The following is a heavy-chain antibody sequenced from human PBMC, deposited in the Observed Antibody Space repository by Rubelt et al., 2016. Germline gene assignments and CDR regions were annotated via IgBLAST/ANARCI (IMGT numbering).Heavy chain of an antibody. D-gene: IGHD3-16*01. CDR1: EYSFTKTP. CDR2: INAGNGNT. Sequence: QVQLVQSGAEVKKPGASVKVSCKASEYSFTKTPIHWVRQAPGQRLEWMGWINAGNGNTQYSQKFQRGVTSARDTSGRTAYMELSSLRSADTAVYYCAREGDYYYGMDVWGQGTTVTVSS. J-gene: IGHJ6*02. V-gene: IGHV1-3*01. CDR3: AREGDYYYGMDV.